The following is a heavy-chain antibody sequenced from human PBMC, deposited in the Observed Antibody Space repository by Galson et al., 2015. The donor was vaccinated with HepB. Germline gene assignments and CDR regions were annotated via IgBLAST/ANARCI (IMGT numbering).Heavy chain of an antibody. CDR2: IYYSGST. D-gene: IGHD3-3*01. CDR1: GGSISSSY. J-gene: IGHJ6*03. CDR3: ARGHFWRDYMDV. Sequence: SETLSLTCTVSGGSISSSYWSWIRQPPGKGLEWIGYIYYSGSTNYNPSLKSRVTISVDTSKNQFSLKLSSVTAADTAVYYCARGHFWRDYMDVWGKGTTVTVSS. V-gene: IGHV4-59*01.